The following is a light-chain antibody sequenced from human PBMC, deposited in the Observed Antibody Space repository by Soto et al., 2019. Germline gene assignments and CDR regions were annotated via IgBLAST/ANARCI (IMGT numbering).Light chain of an antibody. CDR3: QQHFSPPFT. CDR1: QSVLYSSNNRNH. V-gene: IGKV4-1*01. CDR2: WAS. Sequence: DIVMTQSPDSLAVSLGERATINCKSSQSVLYSSNNRNHLAWYQQKPGQPPKLLFYWASTRESGVPDRFSGSGSGTDFTLTISSLQAEYVAVYYCQQHFSPPFTFGQVTHLEIK. J-gene: IGKJ2*01.